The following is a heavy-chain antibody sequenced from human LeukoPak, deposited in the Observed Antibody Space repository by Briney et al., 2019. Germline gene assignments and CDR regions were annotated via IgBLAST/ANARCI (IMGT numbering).Heavy chain of an antibody. J-gene: IGHJ4*02. V-gene: IGHV3-23*01. D-gene: IGHD2-2*01. CDR1: GFTFSSYA. CDR2: ISGSGGST. CDR3: AREGQRYCSSTSCQ. Sequence: GGSLRLSCAASGFTFSSYAMSWVRQAPGKGLEWVSAISGSGGSTYYADSVKGRFTISRDNSKNTLYLQMNSLRAEDTAAYYCAREGQRYCSSTSCQWGQGTLVTVSS.